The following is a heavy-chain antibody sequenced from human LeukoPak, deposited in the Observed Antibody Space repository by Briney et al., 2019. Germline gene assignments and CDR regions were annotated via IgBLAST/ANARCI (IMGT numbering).Heavy chain of an antibody. CDR2: INHSGST. CDR3: ARVSWFPGTSYYYMDV. Sequence: PSKTLSLTCAVYGGSFSGYYWSWIRQPPGKGLEWIGEINHSGSTNYNPSLKSRVTISVDTSKNQFSLKLSSVTAADTAVYYCARVSWFPGTSYYYMDVWGKGTTVTVSS. V-gene: IGHV4-34*01. D-gene: IGHD1-1*01. J-gene: IGHJ6*03. CDR1: GGSFSGYY.